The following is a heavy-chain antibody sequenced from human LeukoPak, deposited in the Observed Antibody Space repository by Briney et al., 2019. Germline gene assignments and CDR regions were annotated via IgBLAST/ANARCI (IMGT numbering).Heavy chain of an antibody. CDR3: ARGHYYYYYMDV. V-gene: IGHV3-53*01. J-gene: IGHJ6*03. CDR2: IYSDGST. Sequence: GGSLRLSCAASGFTVSSNYMSWVRQAPGKGLEWVSVIYSDGSTYYADSVKGRFTISRDNSKNTLYLQMNSLRAEDTAVYYCARGHYYYYYMDVWGKGTTVTVSS. CDR1: GFTVSSNY.